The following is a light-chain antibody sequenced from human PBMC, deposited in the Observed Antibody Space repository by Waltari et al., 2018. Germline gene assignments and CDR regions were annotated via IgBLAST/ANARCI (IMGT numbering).Light chain of an antibody. CDR2: GAS. CDR1: QRVSRA. V-gene: IGKV3-20*01. CDR3: QHYLRLPVT. Sequence: EIVLTQSPGTLSLSLGERATLSCRASQRVSRALAWYQQKHGQAPRLLIYGASTRATGIPDRFSGSGSGTDFSLTISRLEPDDFAVYYCQHYLRLPVTFGQGTTVEI. J-gene: IGKJ1*01.